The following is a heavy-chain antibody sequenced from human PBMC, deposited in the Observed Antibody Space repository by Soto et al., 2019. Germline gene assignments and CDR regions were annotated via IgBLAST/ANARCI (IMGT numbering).Heavy chain of an antibody. CDR1: GGSFSSLV. CDR3: ARGPAQFDP. D-gene: IGHD2-2*01. CDR2: INPMLGVA. J-gene: IGHJ5*02. Sequence: ASVKVSRKASGGSFSSLVISWLRQAPGQGPEWMGGINPMLGVANFAQKFQDRVTITADESTTTAYMELSSLRSEDTAVYYCARGPAQFDPWGQGTLVTVSS. V-gene: IGHV1-69*10.